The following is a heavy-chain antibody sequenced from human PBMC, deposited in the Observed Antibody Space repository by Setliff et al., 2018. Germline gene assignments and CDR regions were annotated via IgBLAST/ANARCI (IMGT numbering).Heavy chain of an antibody. J-gene: IGHJ4*02. CDR1: GYSIRSGNY. Sequence: SETLSLTCAVSGYSIRSGNYWGWIRQPPGKGLEWIGEINHSGSTNYNPSLKSRVTISVDTSKNQFSLKLSSVTAAETAVYYCAISIGGSYYRWADYWGQGTLVTVSS. V-gene: IGHV4-38-2*01. CDR2: INHSGST. D-gene: IGHD1-26*01. CDR3: AISIGGSYYRWADY.